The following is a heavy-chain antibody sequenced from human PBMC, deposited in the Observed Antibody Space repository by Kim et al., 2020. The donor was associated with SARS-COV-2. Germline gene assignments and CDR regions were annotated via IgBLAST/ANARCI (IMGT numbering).Heavy chain of an antibody. CDR1: GGSISSYY. CDR2: IYYSGTT. Sequence: SETLSLTCTVSGGSISSYYWSWIRQPPGKGLEWIGYIYYSGTTNNNPSPKIEVTIPLNTPKNKSSRNLSLLPLPATPVFYWGEVLNCLNPWARGT. CDR3: GEVLNCLNP. D-gene: IGHD3-16*01. J-gene: IGHJ5*02. V-gene: IGHV4-59*01.